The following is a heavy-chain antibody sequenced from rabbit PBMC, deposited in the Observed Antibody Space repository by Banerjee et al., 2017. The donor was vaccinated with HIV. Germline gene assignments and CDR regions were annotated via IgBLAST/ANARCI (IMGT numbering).Heavy chain of an antibody. Sequence: QQQLEESGGDLVKPEGSLTLTCTASGFSFSSTYWICWVRQAPGKGLEWIACIYAGDGSTYYASWVNGRFSISRENTQNTVSLQMTSLTAADTATYFCARDLAGVIGWNFGLWGPGTLVTVS. V-gene: IGHV1S45*01. CDR3: ARDLAGVIGWNFGL. CDR1: GFSFSSTYW. D-gene: IGHD4-1*01. CDR2: IYAGDGST. J-gene: IGHJ4*01.